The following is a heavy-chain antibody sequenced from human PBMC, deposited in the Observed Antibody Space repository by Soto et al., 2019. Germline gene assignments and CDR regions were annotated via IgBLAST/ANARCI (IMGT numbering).Heavy chain of an antibody. CDR3: ARVGAGDGGWFDP. J-gene: IGHJ5*02. CDR2: MNPNSGGT. D-gene: IGHD3-16*01. Sequence: QAQLVQSGAEVKKPGASVKVSCKASGYRFSAYYIHWVRQAPGQVLEWMGWMNPNSGGTDFAQKFQGRVTMTRDTSITTAYMELTRLTSEDTGIYYCARVGAGDGGWFDPWGQGTLVTVSS. CDR1: GYRFSAYY. V-gene: IGHV1-2*02.